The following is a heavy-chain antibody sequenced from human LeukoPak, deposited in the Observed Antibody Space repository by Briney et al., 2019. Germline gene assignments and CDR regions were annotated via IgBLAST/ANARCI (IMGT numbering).Heavy chain of an antibody. D-gene: IGHD6-19*01. CDR3: ARRSPYTSGWYYFDY. V-gene: IGHV5-51*01. Sequence: GESLKIFCKGSGYTFTSYWIAWVRQMPGKSLEWMGIVYPGDSDTRYSPSFQGQVTISADKSISTAYLQWSSLKASDTAMYYCARRSPYTSGWYYFDYWGQGSLVTVSS. J-gene: IGHJ4*02. CDR1: GYTFTSYW. CDR2: VYPGDSDT.